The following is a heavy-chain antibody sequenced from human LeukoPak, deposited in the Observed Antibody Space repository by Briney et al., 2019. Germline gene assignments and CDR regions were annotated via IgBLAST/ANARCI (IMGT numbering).Heavy chain of an antibody. Sequence: SETLSLTCTVSGGSISSYYWSWIRQPPGKGLEWIGYIYYSGSTNYNPSLKSRVTISVDTSKNQFSLKLSSVTAADTAVYYCARALLYDSSGYYYDYFDYWGQGTLVTVSS. V-gene: IGHV4-59*01. J-gene: IGHJ4*02. CDR2: IYYSGST. CDR3: ARALLYDSSGYYYDYFDY. CDR1: GGSISSYY. D-gene: IGHD3-22*01.